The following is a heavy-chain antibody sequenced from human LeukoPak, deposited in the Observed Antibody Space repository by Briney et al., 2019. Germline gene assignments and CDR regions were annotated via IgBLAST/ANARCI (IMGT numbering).Heavy chain of an antibody. V-gene: IGHV1-2*02. D-gene: IGHD2-15*01. Sequence: ASVKVSCKASGYTFTGYYMHWVRQAPGQGLEWMGWINPNSGGTNYARKFQGRVTMTRDTSISTAYMELSRLRSDDTAVYYCARDLWGSEAFDIWGQETMVTVSS. CDR1: GYTFTGYY. J-gene: IGHJ3*02. CDR2: INPNSGGT. CDR3: ARDLWGSEAFDI.